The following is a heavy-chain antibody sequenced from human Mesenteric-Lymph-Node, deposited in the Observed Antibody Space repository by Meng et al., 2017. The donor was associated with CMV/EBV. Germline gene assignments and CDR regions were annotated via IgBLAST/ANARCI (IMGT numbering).Heavy chain of an antibody. D-gene: IGHD3-10*01. Sequence: SGYTFTSYDINWVRQATGQGLEWMGWMNPNSGNTGYAQKFQGRVTMTRNTSISTAYMELSSLRSEDTAVYYCARGRLLWFGELFGYWGQGTLVTVSS. CDR1: GYTFTSYD. CDR3: ARGRLLWFGELFGY. V-gene: IGHV1-8*01. CDR2: MNPNSGNT. J-gene: IGHJ4*02.